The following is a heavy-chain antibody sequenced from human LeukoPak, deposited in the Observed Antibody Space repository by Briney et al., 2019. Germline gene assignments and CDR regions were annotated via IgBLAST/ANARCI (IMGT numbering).Heavy chain of an antibody. V-gene: IGHV3-7*04. CDR1: GFTFSSYW. J-gene: IGHJ4*02. D-gene: IGHD3-10*01. CDR3: ARAGRGILWFGEMYYFDY. Sequence: GGSLRLSCAASGFTFSSYWMSWVRQAPGKGLEWVANIKQDGSEKYYVDSVKGRFTISRDNAKNSLYLQMNSLRAEDTAVYYCARAGRGILWFGEMYYFDYWGQGTLVTVSS. CDR2: IKQDGSEK.